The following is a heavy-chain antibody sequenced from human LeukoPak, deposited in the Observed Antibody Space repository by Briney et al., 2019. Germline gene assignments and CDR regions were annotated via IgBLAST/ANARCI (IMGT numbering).Heavy chain of an antibody. D-gene: IGHD6-6*01. Sequence: SGTLSLTCAVSGGSVSHSNWWTWIRQPPGKGLEWIGSISYGGSTYYNPSLKSRVTISVVTSKNQFSLKVSSVTAADTAVYYCARRNPQYSSSVGTYYYDMDVWGQGTTVTVSS. J-gene: IGHJ6*02. CDR3: ARRNPQYSSSVGTYYYDMDV. V-gene: IGHV4-39*01. CDR1: GGSVSHSNW. CDR2: ISYGGST.